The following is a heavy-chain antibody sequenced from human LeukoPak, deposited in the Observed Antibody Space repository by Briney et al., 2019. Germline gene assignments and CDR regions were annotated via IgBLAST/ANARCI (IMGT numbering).Heavy chain of an antibody. Sequence: ASVKVSCKASGGTFTIYAISWVRQAPGQGLEWMGGIIPIFGTANYAQKFQGRDTITADESTSTAYMELSSLSSEDTAVYYCARGVKGSGYEYYFDYWGQGTLVTVSS. CDR2: IIPIFGTA. CDR3: ARGVKGSGYEYYFDY. D-gene: IGHD5-12*01. V-gene: IGHV1-69*13. J-gene: IGHJ4*02. CDR1: GGTFTIYA.